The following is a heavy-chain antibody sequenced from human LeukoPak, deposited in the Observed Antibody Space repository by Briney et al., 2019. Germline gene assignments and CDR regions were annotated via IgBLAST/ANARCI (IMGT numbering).Heavy chain of an antibody. CDR1: GFTFRSYW. Sequence: GGSLRLSCAASGFTFRSYWMSWVRQAPGKGLEWVATIKQDGSGKYYVGSVKGRFTISRDNAKNSVYLQMNSLRAEDTAVYYCARAWGVYSSSWYHQYDNWGQGTLVTVSS. J-gene: IGHJ4*02. V-gene: IGHV3-7*01. D-gene: IGHD6-13*01. CDR3: ARAWGVYSSSWYHQYDN. CDR2: IKQDGSGK.